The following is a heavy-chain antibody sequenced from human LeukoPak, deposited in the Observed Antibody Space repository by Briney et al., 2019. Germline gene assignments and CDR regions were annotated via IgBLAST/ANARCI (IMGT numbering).Heavy chain of an antibody. Sequence: SETLSLTCAVYGGSFSGYYWSWIRQPPGKGLEWIGEINHSGSTNYNPSLKSRVTISVDTSKNQFSLKLSSVTAADTAVYYCARGGGDYGDYSFDYWGQGTLVTVSS. V-gene: IGHV4-34*01. CDR1: GGSFSGYY. CDR2: INHSGST. J-gene: IGHJ4*02. CDR3: ARGGGDYGDYSFDY. D-gene: IGHD4-17*01.